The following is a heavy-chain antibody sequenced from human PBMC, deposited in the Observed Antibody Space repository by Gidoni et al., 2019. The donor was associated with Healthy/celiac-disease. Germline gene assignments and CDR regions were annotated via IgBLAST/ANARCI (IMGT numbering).Heavy chain of an antibody. CDR3: ARDALDYGGNSYDAFVI. J-gene: IGHJ3*02. Sequence: GGVVQPGRSLRLSCAASGFTFSSYAMHWVRQAPGKGLEWVAVISYDGSNKYYADSVKGRFTISRDNSKNTLYLQMNSLRAEDTAVYYCARDALDYGGNSYDAFVIWGQGTMVTVSS. CDR2: ISYDGSNK. CDR1: GFTFSSYA. V-gene: IGHV3-30*04. D-gene: IGHD4-17*01.